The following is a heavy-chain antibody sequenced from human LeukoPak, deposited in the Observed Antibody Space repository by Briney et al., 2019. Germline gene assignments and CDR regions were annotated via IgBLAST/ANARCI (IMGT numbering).Heavy chain of an antibody. V-gene: IGHV3-23*01. J-gene: IGHJ4*02. CDR2: ISGSGGST. CDR3: ARKASEFDC. Sequence: GGSLRLSCAASGFTLNNYAMSWVRQAPGKGLEWVSSISGSGGSTYYADSVKGRFTISRDNSQNTLYLQMNSLRAEDTAVYYCARKASEFDCWGQGTLVTVSS. CDR1: GFTLNNYA.